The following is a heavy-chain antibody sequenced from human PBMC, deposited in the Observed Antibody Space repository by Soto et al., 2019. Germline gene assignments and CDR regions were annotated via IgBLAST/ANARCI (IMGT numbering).Heavy chain of an antibody. D-gene: IGHD2-15*01. CDR2: INPSGGST. V-gene: IGHV1-46*03. CDR1: GYTFTSYY. CDR3: ARDPYCSGGSCYSLDAFDI. J-gene: IGHJ3*02. Sequence: QVQLVQSGAEVKKPGASVKVSCKASGYTFTSYYMHWVRQAPGQGLEWMGIINPSGGSTSYAQKFQVRVTMTRDTSTSTVYMELSSLRSEDTAVYYCARDPYCSGGSCYSLDAFDIWGQGTMVTVSS.